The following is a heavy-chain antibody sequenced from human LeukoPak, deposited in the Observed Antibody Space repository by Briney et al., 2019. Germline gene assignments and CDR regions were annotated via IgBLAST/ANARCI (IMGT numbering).Heavy chain of an antibody. D-gene: IGHD6-13*01. Sequence: GGSLRLSCAASGFTFSGYAMSWVRQAPGKGLEWVSAISGSGGSTYYADSVKGRLTISRDNSKNTLYLQMNSLRAEDTAVYYCAKEMALSYSSSWYGDYWGQGTLVTVSS. CDR2: ISGSGGST. CDR3: AKEMALSYSSSWYGDY. J-gene: IGHJ4*02. CDR1: GFTFSGYA. V-gene: IGHV3-23*01.